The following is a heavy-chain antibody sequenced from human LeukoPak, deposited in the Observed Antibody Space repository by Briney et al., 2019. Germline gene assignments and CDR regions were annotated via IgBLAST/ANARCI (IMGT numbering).Heavy chain of an antibody. CDR2: IYYSRSA. J-gene: IGHJ5*02. CDR1: GGSISGDDYY. V-gene: IGHV4-30-4*08. CDR3: ARHAIGANWFDP. Sequence: SQTLSLTCTVSGGSISGDDYYWSWLRPPPGQGLEWIGYIYYSRSAYYNPSLKSRVAISVDTSKNQFSLKLSSVTAADTAVYYCARHAIGANWFDPWGQGTLVTVSS.